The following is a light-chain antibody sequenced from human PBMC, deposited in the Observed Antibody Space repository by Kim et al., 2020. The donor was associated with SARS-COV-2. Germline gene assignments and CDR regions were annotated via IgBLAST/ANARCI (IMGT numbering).Light chain of an antibody. Sequence: PGERAPLSRRGSPSVDSNFAWDQQKTGPAPRLLILGASTRATGDPTRFRGSGSGTEFTLTISNLQSGGFAVYYCQQYNNWPPYTCGQENDREI. CDR1: PSVDSN. CDR3: QQYNNWPPYT. V-gene: IGKV3-15*01. J-gene: IGKJ2*01. CDR2: GAS.